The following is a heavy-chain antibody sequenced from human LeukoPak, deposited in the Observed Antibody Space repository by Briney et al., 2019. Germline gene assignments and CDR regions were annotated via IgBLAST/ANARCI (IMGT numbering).Heavy chain of an antibody. V-gene: IGHV4-4*07. Sequence: SETLSLTCTVSGASIRSYYRSWLRQPAGKGLEWIGRIVPSGITNYNPSLESRVTMSVDTSKNQFSLNLKSVTAADTAVYYCAKEGAAPGPDFDYWGQGILVIVSS. CDR2: IVPSGIT. CDR1: GASIRSYY. D-gene: IGHD6-13*01. CDR3: AKEGAAPGPDFDY. J-gene: IGHJ4*02.